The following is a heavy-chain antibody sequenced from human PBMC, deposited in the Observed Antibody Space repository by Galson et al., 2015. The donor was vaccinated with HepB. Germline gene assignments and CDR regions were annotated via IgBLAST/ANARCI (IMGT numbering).Heavy chain of an antibody. J-gene: IGHJ6*02. Sequence: SLRLSCAASGFAFSSFGMHWVRQAPGKGLEWVAFIRFDGSKTYYGDSVKGRFTISRDHSKNTLYLQMNSLRAEDTAVHYCAKDEGDGYRYYGMDVWGQGTTVTVSS. CDR3: AKDEGDGYRYYGMDV. D-gene: IGHD5-24*01. CDR1: GFAFSSFG. V-gene: IGHV3-30*02. CDR2: IRFDGSKT.